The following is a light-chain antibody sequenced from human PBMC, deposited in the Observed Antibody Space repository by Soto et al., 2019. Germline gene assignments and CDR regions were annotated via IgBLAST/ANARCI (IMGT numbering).Light chain of an antibody. J-gene: IGKJ1*01. V-gene: IGKV1-5*03. CDR1: QTISSW. Sequence: IQMTHSPSPLSQPAGDSVTITCRASQTISSWLAWYQQKPGKAPKVLIYKASTLNSGVPSRFSGSGSGTEFTLTISSMQPDDFATYYCKNYNSYSEAFGQGTKVDIK. CDR3: KNYNSYSEA. CDR2: KAS.